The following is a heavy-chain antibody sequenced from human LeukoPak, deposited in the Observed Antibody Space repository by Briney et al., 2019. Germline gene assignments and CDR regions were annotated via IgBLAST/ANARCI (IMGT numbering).Heavy chain of an antibody. V-gene: IGHV4-38-2*01. CDR3: ARTYYYDSSGRAKARFDP. Sequence: PSGTLSLTCAVSGYSISSGYYWGWIRQPPGKGLEWIGSIYHSGSTYYNPSLKSRVTISVDTSKNQFSLKLSSVTAADTAVYYCARTYYYDSSGRAKARFDPWGQGTLVTVSS. D-gene: IGHD3-22*01. CDR2: IYHSGST. J-gene: IGHJ5*02. CDR1: GYSISSGYY.